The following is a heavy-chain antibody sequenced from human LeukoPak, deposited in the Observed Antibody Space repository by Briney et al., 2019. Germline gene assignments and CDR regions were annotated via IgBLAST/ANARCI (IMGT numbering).Heavy chain of an antibody. J-gene: IGHJ3*02. V-gene: IGHV1-69*05. CDR3: AREGGVVGAINAFDI. CDR1: GGTFSSYA. D-gene: IGHD1-26*01. CDR2: IIPIFGTA. Sequence: SVKVSCKASGGTFSSYAISWVRQAPGQGLEWMGGIIPIFGTANYAQKFRGRVTITTDESTSTAYMELSSLRSEDTAVYYCAREGGVVGAINAFDIWGQGTMVTVSS.